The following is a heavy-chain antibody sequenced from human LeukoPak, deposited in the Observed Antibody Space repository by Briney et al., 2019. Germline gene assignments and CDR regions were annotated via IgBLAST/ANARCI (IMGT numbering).Heavy chain of an antibody. CDR1: GFTFSSYS. D-gene: IGHD3-3*01. Sequence: GGSLRLSCAASGFTFSSYSMNWVRQAPGKGLEWVSSISSSSSYIYYADSVKGRFTISRDNAKNSLYLQMNSLGAEDTAVYYCARDRFLERSGIYYYYYMDVWGKGTTVTVSS. CDR3: ARDRFLERSGIYYYYYMDV. CDR2: ISSSSSYI. J-gene: IGHJ6*03. V-gene: IGHV3-21*01.